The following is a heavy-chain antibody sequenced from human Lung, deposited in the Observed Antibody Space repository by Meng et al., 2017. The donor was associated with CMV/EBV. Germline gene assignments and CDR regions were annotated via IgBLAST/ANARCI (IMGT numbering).Heavy chain of an antibody. CDR2: IKSKTDGGTT. Sequence: GGSLRLSCAASGFTFSNAWMSWVRQAPGKGLEWVGRIKSKTDGGTTDYAAPVKGRFTISRDDSKNTLYLQMNSLKTEDTAVYYCTTVPYDYGDYVSDYWGQGNXVTVDS. CDR1: GFTFSNAW. J-gene: IGHJ4*02. D-gene: IGHD4-17*01. CDR3: TTVPYDYGDYVSDY. V-gene: IGHV3-15*01.